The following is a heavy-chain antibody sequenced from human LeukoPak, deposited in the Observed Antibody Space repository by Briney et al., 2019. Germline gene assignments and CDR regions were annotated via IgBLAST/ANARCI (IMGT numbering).Heavy chain of an antibody. Sequence: GGSLRLSCAASGFTFNNYAMSWVRQAPGKGLEWVSAISGSGGSTYYADSVKGRFTISRDNSKNTLYLQMNSLRAEDTAVYYCAKDHSSSGWYDAFDIWGQGTMVTVSS. CDR3: AKDHSSSGWYDAFDI. V-gene: IGHV3-23*01. CDR1: GFTFNNYA. J-gene: IGHJ3*02. D-gene: IGHD6-19*01. CDR2: ISGSGGST.